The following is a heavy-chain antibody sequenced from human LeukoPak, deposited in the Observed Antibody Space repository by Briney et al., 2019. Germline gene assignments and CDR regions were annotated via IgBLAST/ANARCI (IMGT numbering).Heavy chain of an antibody. CDR3: AKDRTYYGSGSTAFDY. J-gene: IGHJ4*02. CDR1: GFTFSSYA. Sequence: PGGSLRLSCAASGFTFSSYAMSWVRQAPGKGLEWVSAISGSGGSTYYADSVKGRFTISRDNSKNTLYLQMNSLRAEDTAVYYCAKDRTYYGSGSTAFDYWGQGTLVTVSS. D-gene: IGHD3-10*01. CDR2: ISGSGGST. V-gene: IGHV3-23*01.